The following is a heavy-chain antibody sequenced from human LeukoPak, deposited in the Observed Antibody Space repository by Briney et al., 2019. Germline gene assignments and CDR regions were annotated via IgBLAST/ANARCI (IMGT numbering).Heavy chain of an antibody. Sequence: ASVKVSCKASGYTFTGYYMHWVRQAPGQGLEWMGWINPNSGGTNYAQKFQGRVTMTRDTSISTAYMELSRLRSDDTAVYYCARDYYDSSCYYLDYWGQGTLVTVSS. CDR3: ARDYYDSSCYYLDY. CDR1: GYTFTGYY. CDR2: INPNSGGT. D-gene: IGHD3-22*01. V-gene: IGHV1-2*02. J-gene: IGHJ4*02.